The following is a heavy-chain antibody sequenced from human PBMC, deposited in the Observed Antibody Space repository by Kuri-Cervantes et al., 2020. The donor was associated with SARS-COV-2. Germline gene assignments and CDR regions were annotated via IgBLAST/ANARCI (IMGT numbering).Heavy chain of an antibody. CDR1: GFTFSSYD. D-gene: IGHD3-9*01. J-gene: IGHJ5*01. Sequence: GESLKISCAASGFTFSSYDMSWVRQAPGKGLEWVSAISGSGGSTYYADSVEGRFTISRDNSKNTLYLQMNSLSAEDTAVYYCAKDNRYYDILTGGNWFDPWGQGTLVTVSS. CDR3: AKDNRYYDILTGGNWFDP. CDR2: ISGSGGST. V-gene: IGHV3-23*01.